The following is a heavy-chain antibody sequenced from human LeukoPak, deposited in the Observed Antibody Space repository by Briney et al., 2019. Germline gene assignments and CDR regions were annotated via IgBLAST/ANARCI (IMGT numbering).Heavy chain of an antibody. CDR1: GGSISSGSYY. Sequence: SETLSLTCTVSGGSISSGSYYWSWIRQPAGKGLEWIGRIYTSGSTNYNPSLKSRVTISVDTSKNQFSLKLSSVTAADTAVYYCAATTIRLGYWGQGTLVTVSS. V-gene: IGHV4-61*02. J-gene: IGHJ4*02. CDR3: AATTIRLGY. D-gene: IGHD1-26*01. CDR2: IYTSGST.